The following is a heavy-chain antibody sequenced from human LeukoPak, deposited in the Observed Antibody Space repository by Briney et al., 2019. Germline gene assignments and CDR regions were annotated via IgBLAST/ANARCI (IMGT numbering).Heavy chain of an antibody. V-gene: IGHV3-48*04. CDR1: GFTLSYFS. CDR2: ITSSSSTI. Sequence: GGSLRLSCAASGFTLSYFSINWVRQAPGRGLEWVSYITSSSSTIYYADSVKGRFTTSRDNAKNSLHLQMNSLRAEDTAVYYCARERPGSASAFDSWGQGTLVTVSS. J-gene: IGHJ4*02. D-gene: IGHD6-25*01. CDR3: ARERPGSASAFDS.